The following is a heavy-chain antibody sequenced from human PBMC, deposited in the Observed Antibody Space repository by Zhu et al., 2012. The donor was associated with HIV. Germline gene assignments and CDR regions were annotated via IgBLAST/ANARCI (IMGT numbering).Heavy chain of an antibody. CDR1: GYSIRSGYY. D-gene: IGHD3-22*01. CDR3: ARGGYYYDTLGAFDL. CDR2: IYHSGTT. V-gene: IGHV4-38-2*02. J-gene: IGHJ3*01. Sequence: QVQLQESGPGLVKPPKTLSLTCTVSGYSIRSGYYWGWIRQPPGKDLEWIGSIYHSGTTYYNPSLKSRVTISVDTSEKQFSLKLNSVTAADTAVYYCARGGYYYDTLGAFDLWGQGTMVTVSS.